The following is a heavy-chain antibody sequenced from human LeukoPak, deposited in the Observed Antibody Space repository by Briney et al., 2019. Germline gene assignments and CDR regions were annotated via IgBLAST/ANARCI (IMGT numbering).Heavy chain of an antibody. J-gene: IGHJ6*03. CDR1: GSTFNAYW. Sequence: GGSLRLSCDASGSTFNAYWMNWVRRAPGKGLEWVANIKEDGSDKYYVDSVKGRFTISRDNAKNSLFLQMNSLRAADTAVYYCARGKSLLFYYKYYYYMDVWGKGTTVTVSS. CDR2: IKEDGSDK. D-gene: IGHD3-22*01. CDR3: ARGKSLLFYYKYYYYMDV. V-gene: IGHV3-7*01.